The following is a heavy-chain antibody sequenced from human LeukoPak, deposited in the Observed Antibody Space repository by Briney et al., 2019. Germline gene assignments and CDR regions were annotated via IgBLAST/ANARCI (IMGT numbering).Heavy chain of an antibody. Sequence: GASVTVSFKASGYTFTRYAISWVRQAPGQGLEWMGWISTYNGDTNYAQNLQGRVTMTRDTSTSTAYMELRSLRSDDTAVYYCARDPSNTSGRYIYFDSWSQGTLVTVSS. J-gene: IGHJ4*02. D-gene: IGHD6-19*01. CDR2: ISTYNGDT. V-gene: IGHV1-18*04. CDR1: GYTFTRYA. CDR3: ARDPSNTSGRYIYFDS.